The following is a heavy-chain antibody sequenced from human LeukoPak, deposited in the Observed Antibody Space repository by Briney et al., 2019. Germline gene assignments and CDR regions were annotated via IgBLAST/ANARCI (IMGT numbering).Heavy chain of an antibody. CDR1: GYTFTSYY. D-gene: IGHD2-2*01. CDR2: INPSGGST. CDR3: AREPSSGSSNYYLDQ. J-gene: IGHJ4*02. Sequence: ASVKVSCKASGYTFTSYYIHWVRQAPGQGLEWMGIINPSGGSTSHAQKFQGRVTMTSDTSTSTVYMELSSLRSEDTAVYYCAREPSSGSSNYYLDQWGQGTLVTVSS. V-gene: IGHV1-46*01.